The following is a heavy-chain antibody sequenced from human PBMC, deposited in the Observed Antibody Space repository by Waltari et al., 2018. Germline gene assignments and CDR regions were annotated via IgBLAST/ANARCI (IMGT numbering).Heavy chain of an antibody. D-gene: IGHD6-25*01. V-gene: IGHV4-59*01. CDR2: IYYSGST. Sequence: QVQLQESGPGLVKPSETLSLTCTVSGGSISGYYWSWIRQPPGKGLEWIGYIYYSGSTNYNPSLKSRVTISVDTSKNQFSLKLSSVTAADTAVYYCAGGGYYMDVWGKGTTVTVSS. CDR3: AGGGYYMDV. J-gene: IGHJ6*03. CDR1: GGSISGYY.